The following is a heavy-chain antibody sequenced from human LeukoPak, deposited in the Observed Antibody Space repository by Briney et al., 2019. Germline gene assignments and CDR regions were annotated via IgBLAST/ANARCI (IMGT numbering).Heavy chain of an antibody. Sequence: QAGGSLRLSCAASGFTFSSHAMSWVRQAPGKGLEWVSAISGSGGSTYYADSVKGRFTISRDNSKNTLYLQMNSLRAEDTAVYYCAKGSRYNWIDGYFDYWGQGTLVTVSS. CDR3: AKGSRYNWIDGYFDY. CDR1: GFTFSSHA. D-gene: IGHD1-20*01. V-gene: IGHV3-23*01. CDR2: ISGSGGST. J-gene: IGHJ4*02.